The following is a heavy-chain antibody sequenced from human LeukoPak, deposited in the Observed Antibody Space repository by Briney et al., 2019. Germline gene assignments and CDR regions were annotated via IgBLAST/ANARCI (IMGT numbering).Heavy chain of an antibody. Sequence: GGSLRLSCAASGFTFSSYSMNWVRQAPGKGLEWVSYISSSSSTIYYADSVKGRFTISRDNAKNSLYLQMNSLRAEDTAVYYCARDDPYYYDSAIVDIWGQGTMVTVSS. CDR2: ISSSSSTI. CDR3: ARDDPYYYDSAIVDI. CDR1: GFTFSSYS. V-gene: IGHV3-48*04. J-gene: IGHJ3*02. D-gene: IGHD3-22*01.